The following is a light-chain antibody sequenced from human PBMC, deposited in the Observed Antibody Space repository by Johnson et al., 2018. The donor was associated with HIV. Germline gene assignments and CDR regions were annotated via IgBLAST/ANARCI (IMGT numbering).Light chain of an antibody. V-gene: IGLV1-51*02. CDR2: ENN. J-gene: IGLJ1*01. CDR3: GTGDSRLSAGYV. CDR1: SSNIGNNY. Sequence: QAVLTQPPSVSAAPGQKVTISCSGSSSNIGNNYVSWYQQLPGTAPKLLIYENNKRPSGIPDRFSGSKSGTSATLGITGLQTGDEADYYCGTGDSRLSAGYVFGTGTKFTVL.